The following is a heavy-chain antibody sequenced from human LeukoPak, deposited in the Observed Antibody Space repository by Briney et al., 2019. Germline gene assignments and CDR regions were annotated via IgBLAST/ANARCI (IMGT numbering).Heavy chain of an antibody. CDR1: GFSFPSYA. CDR3: VKGKINHDGAVEI. V-gene: IGHV3-23*01. Sequence: GGSLRLSCAASGFSFPSYAMSWVRQAPRRGLEWVSLITAGGVITHYTDSVKGRFTISRDNSKNTLYLQMNSVRAEDTAVYYCVKGKINHDGAVEIWGQGTTVTVSS. CDR2: ITAGGVIT. D-gene: IGHD1-14*01. J-gene: IGHJ3*02.